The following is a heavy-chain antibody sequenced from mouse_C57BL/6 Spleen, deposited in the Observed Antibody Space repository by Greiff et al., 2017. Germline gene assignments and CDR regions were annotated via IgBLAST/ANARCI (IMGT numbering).Heavy chain of an antibody. CDR2: IDPSDSYT. CDR3: ARWDYGNSFDY. V-gene: IGHV1-50*01. J-gene: IGHJ2*01. Sequence: QVQLKQPGAELVKPGASVKLSCKASGYTFTSYWMQWVKQRPGQGLEWIGEIDPSDSYTNYNQKFKGKATLTVDTSSSTAYMQLSSLTSEDSAVYYCARWDYGNSFDYWGQGTTLTVSS. D-gene: IGHD2-1*01. CDR1: GYTFTSYW.